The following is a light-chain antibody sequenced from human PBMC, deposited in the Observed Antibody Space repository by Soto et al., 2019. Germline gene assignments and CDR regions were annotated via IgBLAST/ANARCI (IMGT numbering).Light chain of an antibody. CDR1: SSNIGAGYA. CDR3: QSYDNSHDWDVI. CDR2: DNT. Sequence: QSVLTQPHSVSGAPGQRVTISCTGSSSNIGAGYAVHWYQQLPGTAPKLLISDNTNRPSGVPDRFSASKSGTTASLAITGLQAEDEAEYYCQSYDNSHDWDVIFGGGTKLTVL. V-gene: IGLV1-40*01. J-gene: IGLJ2*01.